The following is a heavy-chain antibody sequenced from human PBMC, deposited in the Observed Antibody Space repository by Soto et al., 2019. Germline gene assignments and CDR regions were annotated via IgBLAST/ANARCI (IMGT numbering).Heavy chain of an antibody. CDR1: GYTFTSYA. CDR3: ASSYGYSGPGGLYGMDV. J-gene: IGHJ6*02. V-gene: IGHV1-3*01. Sequence: GASVKVSCKASGYTFTSYAMHWVRQAPGQRLEWMGWINAGNGNTKYSQKFQGRVTITRDTSASTAYMELSSLRSEDTAVYYCASSYGYSGPGGLYGMDVWGQGTTVTVSS. D-gene: IGHD1-26*01. CDR2: INAGNGNT.